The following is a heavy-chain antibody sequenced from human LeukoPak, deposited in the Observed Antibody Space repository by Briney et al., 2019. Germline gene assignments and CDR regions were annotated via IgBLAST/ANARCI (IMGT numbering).Heavy chain of an antibody. CDR3: ASSSSGAFDI. CDR2: ITPIFGTA. D-gene: IGHD6-6*01. J-gene: IGHJ3*02. CDR1: GGTFSSYA. V-gene: IGHV1-69*05. Sequence: EASVKVSCKASGGTFSSYAISWVRQAPGQGLEWMGGITPIFGTANYAQKFQGRVTITTDESTSTAYMELSSLRSEDTAVYYCASSSSGAFDIWGQGTMVTVSS.